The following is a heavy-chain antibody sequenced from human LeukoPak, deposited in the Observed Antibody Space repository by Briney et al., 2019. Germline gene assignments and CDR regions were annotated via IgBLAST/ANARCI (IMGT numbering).Heavy chain of an antibody. V-gene: IGHV4-34*01. J-gene: IGHJ4*02. CDR3: AREMATGFGY. D-gene: IGHD5-24*01. CDR1: GGSFSGYY. CDR2: ISHSGST. Sequence: PSETLSLTCAVYGGSFSGYYWSWIRQPPGKGLEWIGEISHSGSTNYNPSLKSRVTISVDTSKNQFSLKLSSVTAADTAVYYCAREMATGFGYWGQGTLVTVSS.